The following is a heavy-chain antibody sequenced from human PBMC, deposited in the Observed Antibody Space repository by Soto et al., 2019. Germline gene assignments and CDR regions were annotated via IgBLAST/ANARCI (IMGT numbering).Heavy chain of an antibody. J-gene: IGHJ4*02. CDR3: AKDLSYYDSSGPPDY. Sequence: GGSLRLSCAASGFTFSSYGMHWVRQAPGKGLEWVAVISYDGSNKYYADSVKGRFTISRDNSKNTLYLQMNSLRAEDTAVYYCAKDLSYYDSSGPPDYWGQGTLVTVSS. D-gene: IGHD3-22*01. V-gene: IGHV3-30*18. CDR2: ISYDGSNK. CDR1: GFTFSSYG.